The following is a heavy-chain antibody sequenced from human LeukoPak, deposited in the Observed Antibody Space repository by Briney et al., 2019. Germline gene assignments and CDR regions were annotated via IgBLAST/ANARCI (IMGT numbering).Heavy chain of an antibody. CDR2: ISGSGGST. Sequence: PGGSLRLSCAASGFTFSSYAMSWVRQAPGKGLEWVSAISGSGGSTYYADSVKGRFTISRDNSKNTLYLQMNSLRAEDTAVYYRAMGKSRSGYYFDYWGQGTLVTVSS. D-gene: IGHD3-3*01. CDR1: GFTFSSYA. CDR3: AMGKSRSGYYFDY. J-gene: IGHJ4*02. V-gene: IGHV3-23*01.